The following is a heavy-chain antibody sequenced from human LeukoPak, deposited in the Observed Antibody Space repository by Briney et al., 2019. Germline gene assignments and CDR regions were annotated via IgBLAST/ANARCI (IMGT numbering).Heavy chain of an antibody. V-gene: IGHV3-48*01. Sequence: PGGSLRLSCAASGFTFSSYSMNWVRQAPGKGLEWVSYISSSSSTIHYADSVKGRFTISRDNAKNSLYLQMNSLRAEDTAVYYCARASESGYDPYYYYYYMDVWGKGTTVTVSS. CDR3: ARASESGYDPYYYYYYMDV. D-gene: IGHD5-12*01. J-gene: IGHJ6*03. CDR1: GFTFSSYS. CDR2: ISSSSSTI.